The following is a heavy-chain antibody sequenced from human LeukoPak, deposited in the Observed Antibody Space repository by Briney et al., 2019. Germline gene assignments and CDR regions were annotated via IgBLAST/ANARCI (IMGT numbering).Heavy chain of an antibody. CDR3: ARGGGRAFDY. Sequence: LSLTCXVYGGSXSGYYWSWIRQPPGKGLEWIGEINHSGSTNYNPSLKSRVTISVDTSKNQFSLKLSSETAADTAVYYCARGGGRAFDYWGQGTLVTVSS. CDR1: GGSXSGYY. D-gene: IGHD1-1*01. J-gene: IGHJ4*02. CDR2: INHSGST. V-gene: IGHV4-34*01.